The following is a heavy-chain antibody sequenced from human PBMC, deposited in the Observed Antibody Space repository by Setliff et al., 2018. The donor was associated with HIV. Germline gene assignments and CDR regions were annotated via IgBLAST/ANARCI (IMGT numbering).Heavy chain of an antibody. D-gene: IGHD6-19*01. J-gene: IGHJ5*02. Sequence: SVKVSCKASGGTFSTYAISWVRQAPGQGLEWMGGIIPIFGTANYDQRFQGRVTITADETTSTAYMELSSLRSEDTAVYYCARDSESYRSGWYLGAHWFDPWGQGTLVTVSS. CDR3: ARDSESYRSGWYLGAHWFDP. CDR1: GGTFSTYA. V-gene: IGHV1-69*13. CDR2: IIPIFGTA.